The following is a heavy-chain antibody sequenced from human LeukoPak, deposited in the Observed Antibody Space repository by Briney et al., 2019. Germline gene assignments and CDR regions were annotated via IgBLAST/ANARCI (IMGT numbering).Heavy chain of an antibody. V-gene: IGHV4-39*07. CDR3: TRPFYYYMDV. J-gene: IGHJ6*03. CDR2: IYHSGST. Sequence: SETLSLTCTVSGGSISSYYWGWIRQPPGKGLEWIGSIYHSGSTYYNPSLKSRVTISVDTSKNQFSLKLSSVTAADTAVYYCTRPFYYYMDVWGKGTTVTVSS. CDR1: GGSISSYY.